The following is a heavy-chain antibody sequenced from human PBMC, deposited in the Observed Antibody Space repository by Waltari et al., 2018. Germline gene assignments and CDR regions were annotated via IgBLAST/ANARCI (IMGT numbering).Heavy chain of an antibody. CDR2: NNTNTGNP. D-gene: IGHD5-12*01. Sequence: QVQLVQCGSALKKPGASVKLSCKASGYSSTNERMMWVRQAPGQGLEWMGWNNTNTGNPTYAQAFTGLLVLSLDTSVNTAFLQINTLKAEDTAVYYCVRGGYGGYSYIDYWGQGTLVTVSS. V-gene: IGHV7-4-1*02. J-gene: IGHJ4*02. CDR1: GYSSTNER. CDR3: VRGGYGGYSYIDY.